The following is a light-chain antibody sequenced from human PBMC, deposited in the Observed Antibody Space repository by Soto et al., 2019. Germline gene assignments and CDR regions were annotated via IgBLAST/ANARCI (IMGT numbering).Light chain of an antibody. CDR2: DVN. V-gene: IGLV2-14*03. CDR3: CSYTATTTYV. Sequence: QSVLTQPASVSGSPGQSISISCTGTGNDVGGYTFVSWYQQHPDKVPKLVIFDVNRRPSGVSDRFSGSKSVNAASLTISGLQADDEADYYCCSYTATTTYVFGTGTKVTVL. J-gene: IGLJ1*01. CDR1: GNDVGGYTF.